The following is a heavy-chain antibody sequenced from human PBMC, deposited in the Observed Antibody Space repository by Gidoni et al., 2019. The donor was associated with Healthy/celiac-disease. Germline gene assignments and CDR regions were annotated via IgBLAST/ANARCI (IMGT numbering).Heavy chain of an antibody. J-gene: IGHJ1*01. CDR3: ARGHDYYDSSGYG. CDR1: GGSFSGYY. V-gene: IGHV4-34*01. D-gene: IGHD3-22*01. Sequence: QVQLQQWGAGLLKPSETLSLTCAVYGGSFSGYYWSWIRQPPGKGLEWIGEINHSGSTNYNPSLKSRVTISVDTSKNQFSLKLSSVTAADTAVYYCARGHDYYDSSGYGWGQGTLVTVSS. CDR2: INHSGST.